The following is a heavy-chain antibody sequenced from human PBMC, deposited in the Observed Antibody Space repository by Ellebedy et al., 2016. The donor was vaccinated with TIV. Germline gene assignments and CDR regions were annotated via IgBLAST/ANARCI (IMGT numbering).Heavy chain of an antibody. J-gene: IGHJ6*02. V-gene: IGHV3-30*04. CDR1: GFTFSSYT. CDR2: ISHDGSNK. CDR3: AREGETGTMTFDAMDV. Sequence: GESLKISCAASGFTFSSYTLHWVRQAPGKGLEWVAGISHDGSNKYLADSVKGRFTISRDNSQNTLYLQVNPLRGEDTAVYYCAREGETGTMTFDAMDVWGQGTTVTVSS. D-gene: IGHD1-1*01.